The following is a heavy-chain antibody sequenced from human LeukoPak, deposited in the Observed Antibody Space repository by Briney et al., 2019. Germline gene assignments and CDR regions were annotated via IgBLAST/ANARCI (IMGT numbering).Heavy chain of an antibody. J-gene: IGHJ3*02. D-gene: IGHD3-9*01. V-gene: IGHV1-18*01. CDR3: ARDRRYFDWLLSTRDAFDI. Sequence: ASVKVSCKASGYTLSNYGISWVRQAPGQGLEWMEWISVYNGNTNYAQKVQGRVTMTTDTSTNTAYMELRSLRSDDTAVYYCARDRRYFDWLLSTRDAFDIWGQGTMVTVSS. CDR1: GYTLSNYG. CDR2: ISVYNGNT.